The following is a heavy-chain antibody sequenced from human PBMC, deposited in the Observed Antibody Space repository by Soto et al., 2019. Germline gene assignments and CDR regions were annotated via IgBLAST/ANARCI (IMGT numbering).Heavy chain of an antibody. D-gene: IGHD5-18*01. Sequence: GASVKVSWKASGYTFTSYGISWVRQAPGQGLEWMGWISAYNGNTNYAQKLQGRVTMTTDTSTSTAYMELRSLRSDDTAVYYCARGTPDTAMVTGAFDIWGQGTMVTVSS. CDR1: GYTFTSYG. CDR3: ARGTPDTAMVTGAFDI. CDR2: ISAYNGNT. V-gene: IGHV1-18*01. J-gene: IGHJ3*02.